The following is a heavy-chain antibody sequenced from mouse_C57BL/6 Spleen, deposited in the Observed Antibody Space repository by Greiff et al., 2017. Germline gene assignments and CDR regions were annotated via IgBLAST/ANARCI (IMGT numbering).Heavy chain of an antibody. CDR3: AIYYGSSRYAMDY. Sequence: VQLVESGAELARPGASVKLSCKASGYTFTSYGISWVKQRTGQGLEWIGEIYPRSGNTYYNEKFKGKATLTADKSSSTAYMELRSLTSEDSAVYFCAIYYGSSRYAMDYWGQGTSVTVSS. D-gene: IGHD1-1*01. V-gene: IGHV1-81*01. CDR2: IYPRSGNT. CDR1: GYTFTSYG. J-gene: IGHJ4*01.